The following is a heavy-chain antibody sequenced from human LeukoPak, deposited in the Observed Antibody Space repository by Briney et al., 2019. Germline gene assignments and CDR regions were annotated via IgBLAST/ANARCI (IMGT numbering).Heavy chain of an antibody. CDR1: GYSFTSYR. J-gene: IGHJ1*01. V-gene: IGHV5-51*01. Sequence: GESLKISCQGPGYSFTSYRIGWVRQMPGKGLDWMEIIYPGDYDTRYSPPFQGQVTISADKSISTAYLQWSSLKASDSAMYYCARVGGAAAGPPEYFQHWGQGTLVTVSS. CDR2: IYPGDYDT. CDR3: ARVGGAAAGPPEYFQH. D-gene: IGHD6-13*01.